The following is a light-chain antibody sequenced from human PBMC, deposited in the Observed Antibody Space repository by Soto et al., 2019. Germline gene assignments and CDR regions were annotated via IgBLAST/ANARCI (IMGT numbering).Light chain of an antibody. CDR3: LLSYSGPRV. CDR2: DTS. V-gene: IGLV7-46*01. Sequence: QAVVTQEPSLTVSPGGTVTLTCGSSTGAVTSGHYPYWFQQKPGQGPRTLIYDTSNKHSWTPVRFSGSLLGGKAALTLSGAQPEDEAEYYCLLSYSGPRVFGGGTKLTVL. J-gene: IGLJ3*02. CDR1: TGAVTSGHY.